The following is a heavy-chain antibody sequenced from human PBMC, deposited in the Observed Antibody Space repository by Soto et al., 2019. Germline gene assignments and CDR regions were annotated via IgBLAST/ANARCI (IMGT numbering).Heavy chain of an antibody. V-gene: IGHV4-4*02. D-gene: IGHD6-19*01. CDR2: IYHSGST. CDR3: ARERIAVAGRPFDY. Sequence: SETLSLTCAVSGGSISSINWWSWVRQPPGKGLEWIGEIYHSGSTNYNPSLKSRVTISVDKSKNQFSLKLSSVTAADTAVYYCARERIAVAGRPFDYWGQGTLVTVS. J-gene: IGHJ4*02. CDR1: GGSISSINW.